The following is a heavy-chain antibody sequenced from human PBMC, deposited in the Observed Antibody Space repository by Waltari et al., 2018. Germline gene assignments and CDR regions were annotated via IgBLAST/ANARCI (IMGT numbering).Heavy chain of an antibody. D-gene: IGHD5-18*01. CDR3: ARGRGGYSYGNPQIRFDY. CDR1: GGSFSGYY. J-gene: IGHJ4*02. CDR2: INHSGST. Sequence: QVQLQQWGAGLLTPSETLSLTCAVYGGSFSGYYWSWIRHPPGKGLEWIGEINHSGSTNYNPSLKSRVTISVDTSKNQFSLKLSSVTAADTAVYYCARGRGGYSYGNPQIRFDYWGQGTLVTVSS. V-gene: IGHV4-34*01.